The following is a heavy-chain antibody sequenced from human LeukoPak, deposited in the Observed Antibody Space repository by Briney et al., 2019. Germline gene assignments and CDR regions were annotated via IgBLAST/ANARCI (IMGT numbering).Heavy chain of an antibody. CDR2: ISGSGYYS. J-gene: IGHJ4*02. CDR1: GFTFSSYA. Sequence: GGSLRLSCAASGFTFSSYAMSWVRQAPGKGLEWISVISGSGYYSYYADSVKGRFTVSRDNSKTTLYLQMNSLRADDTAVYYCAKDKGSWPDYWGQGTLVTVSS. CDR3: AKDKGSWPDY. V-gene: IGHV3-23*01.